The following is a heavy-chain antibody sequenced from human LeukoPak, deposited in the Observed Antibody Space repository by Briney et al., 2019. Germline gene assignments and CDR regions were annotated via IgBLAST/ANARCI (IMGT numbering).Heavy chain of an antibody. CDR2: IYYSEGT. D-gene: IGHD2-15*01. V-gene: IGHV4-39*07. CDR1: GDSISSRSYY. CDR3: ARDRYCSGRSCYGPPDY. Sequence: SETLSLTCTVSGDSISSRSYYWGWIRQPPGKGLEWIGSIYYSEGTYYNPSLKSRVTISIDTSKNQFSLKLNSVTAADTAVYYCARDRYCSGRSCYGPPDYWGQGVLVTVSS. J-gene: IGHJ4*02.